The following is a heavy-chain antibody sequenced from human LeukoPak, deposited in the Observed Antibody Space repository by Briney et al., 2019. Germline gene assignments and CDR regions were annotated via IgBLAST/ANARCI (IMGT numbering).Heavy chain of an antibody. CDR1: GFTFDSYA. Sequence: GGSLRLSCAASGFTFDSYAMSWVRQAPGKGLEWVSGISGSGGSTYQVDSVKGRFTISRDNSKNTLYLQMNSLRAEDTAVYYCARDRALDYWGQGTLVTVSS. CDR2: ISGSGGST. V-gene: IGHV3-23*01. J-gene: IGHJ4*02. CDR3: ARDRALDY.